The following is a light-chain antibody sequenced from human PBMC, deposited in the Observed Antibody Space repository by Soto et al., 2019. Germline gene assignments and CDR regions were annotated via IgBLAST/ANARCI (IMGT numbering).Light chain of an antibody. V-gene: IGKV1-27*01. J-gene: IGKJ4*01. CDR2: SAS. CDR3: QQSDSAPLT. CDR1: QGINFY. Sequence: DIHLTQSPSTLSAYVGDRGTITCRASQGINFYLAWYQQKPGKAPKXIIHSASTLQSGVPSRFAGSRSGTDFTLTINSLQPEDVATYFCQQSDSAPLTFGGGTKVDI.